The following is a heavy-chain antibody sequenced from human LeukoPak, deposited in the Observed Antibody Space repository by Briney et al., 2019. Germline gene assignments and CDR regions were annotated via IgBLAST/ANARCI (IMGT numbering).Heavy chain of an antibody. Sequence: SVKVSWKASGGTFSSYAISWVRQAPGQGLEWMGRIIPILGIANYAQKFQGRVTITADKSTSTAYMELSSLRSEDTAVYYCAREDPPDYWGQGTLVTVSS. J-gene: IGHJ4*02. CDR2: IIPILGIA. CDR1: GGTFSSYA. V-gene: IGHV1-69*04. CDR3: AREDPPDY.